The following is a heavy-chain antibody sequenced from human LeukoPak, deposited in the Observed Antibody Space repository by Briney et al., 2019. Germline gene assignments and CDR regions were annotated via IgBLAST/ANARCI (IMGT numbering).Heavy chain of an antibody. CDR2: ISPKSGDT. Sequence: ASVKVSCKASVYTFPDHYIHWIRQVPGQGLEWMGWISPKSGDTNSAEKFQGSVTMTRDTSTSTAYLELRRPRSDDTAFYYCGRGRYGSGSYYYFWGQGTLVTVSS. V-gene: IGHV1-2*02. CDR1: VYTFPDHY. CDR3: GRGRYGSGSYYYF. D-gene: IGHD3-10*01. J-gene: IGHJ4*02.